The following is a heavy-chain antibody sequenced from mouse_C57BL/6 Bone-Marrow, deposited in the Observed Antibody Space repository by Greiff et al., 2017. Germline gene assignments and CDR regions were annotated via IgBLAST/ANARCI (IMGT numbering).Heavy chain of an antibody. V-gene: IGHV14-4*01. Sequence: EVMLVESGAELVRPGASVKLSCTASGFNIKDDYMHWVKQRPEQGLEWIGWIDPENGDTEYASKFQGKATITADTSSNTAYLQLSSLTSEDTAVYYCTTWGTTVVAPYYFDYWGQGTPLTVSS. J-gene: IGHJ2*01. CDR2: IDPENGDT. CDR3: TTWGTTVVAPYYFDY. D-gene: IGHD1-1*01. CDR1: GFNIKDDY.